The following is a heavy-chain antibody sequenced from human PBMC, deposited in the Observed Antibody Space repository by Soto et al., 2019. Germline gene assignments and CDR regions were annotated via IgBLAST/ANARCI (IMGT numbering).Heavy chain of an antibody. CDR2: ISGRGADT. V-gene: IGHV3-23*01. D-gene: IGHD2-8*01. Sequence: PGGSLRLSCEAFGFSFKYYAMSWVRQAPGKGLEWVSVISGRGADTNYADSVKGRFTVSRDNSKNTLFLQMMSLRVEDTAVYYCAKXHCIDGICYSNYYGLDAWGQGATVTVSS. CDR3: AKXHCIDGICYSNYYGLDA. CDR1: GFSFKYYA. J-gene: IGHJ6*02.